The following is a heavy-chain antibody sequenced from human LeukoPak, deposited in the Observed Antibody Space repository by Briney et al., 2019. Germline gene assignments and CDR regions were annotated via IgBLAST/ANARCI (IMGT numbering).Heavy chain of an antibody. CDR1: GGSISSSSYY. D-gene: IGHD5-12*01. V-gene: IGHV4-39*07. Sequence: SETLSLTCTVSGGSISSSSYYWGWIRQPPGKGLEWIGSIYYSGSTYYNPSLKSRVTISVDTSKTRFSLKLSSVTAADTAVYYCARQIVRAYDFDYWGQGTLVTVSS. CDR2: IYYSGST. CDR3: ARQIVRAYDFDY. J-gene: IGHJ4*02.